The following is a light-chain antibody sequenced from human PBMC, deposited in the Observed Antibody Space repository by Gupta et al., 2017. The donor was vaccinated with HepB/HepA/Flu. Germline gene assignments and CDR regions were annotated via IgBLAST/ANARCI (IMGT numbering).Light chain of an antibody. J-gene: IGKJ2*04. CDR2: LGS. CDR1: QSVLHSNGNNY. Sequence: IVMTQSPLSLSVTPGEPASISCRSSQSVLHSNGNNYVDWYLQKPGQSPQLLIYLGSNRASGVPDRFSGSGSGTDFILKINRVEAEDVGTYYCMQSLRHPLCSFGQGTKLEIK. CDR3: MQSLRHPLCS. V-gene: IGKV2-28*01.